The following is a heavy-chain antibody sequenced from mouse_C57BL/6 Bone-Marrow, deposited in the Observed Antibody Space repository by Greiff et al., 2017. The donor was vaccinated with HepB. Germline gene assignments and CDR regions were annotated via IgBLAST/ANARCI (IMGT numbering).Heavy chain of an antibody. CDR1: GYTFTSYW. CDR2: IDPSDSYT. CDR3: ARGDYYGSSYND. V-gene: IGHV1-69*01. D-gene: IGHD1-1*01. J-gene: IGHJ2*01. Sequence: QVQLQQPGAELVMPGASVKLSCKASGYTFTSYWMHWVKQRPGQGLEWIGEIDPSDSYTNYNQKFKGKSTLTVDKSSSTAYMQLSSLTSEDSAVYYCARGDYYGSSYNDGGQGTTLTVSS.